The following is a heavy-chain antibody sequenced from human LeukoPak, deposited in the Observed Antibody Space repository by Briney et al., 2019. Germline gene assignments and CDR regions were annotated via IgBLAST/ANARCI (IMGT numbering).Heavy chain of an antibody. Sequence: ASVKVSCKVSGYTLTELSMHWVRQAPGKGLEWMGGFDPEDGETIYAQKFQGRVTMTRDTSISTAYMELSRLRSDDTAVYYCARERYYDFWSGYSRPFDYWGQGTLVTVSS. CDR2: FDPEDGET. V-gene: IGHV1-24*01. CDR3: ARERYYDFWSGYSRPFDY. CDR1: GYTLTELS. J-gene: IGHJ4*02. D-gene: IGHD3-3*01.